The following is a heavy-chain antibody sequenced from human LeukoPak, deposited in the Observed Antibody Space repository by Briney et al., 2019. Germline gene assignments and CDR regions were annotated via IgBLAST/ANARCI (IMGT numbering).Heavy chain of an antibody. Sequence: ASVEVSCKASGYTFTDYYIHWVRQAPGQGLEWMGWINPNSGDTNFAQKFQGRVTMTRDTSVTTAYMELIGLTSDDTAVYYCAKIDTLGLYYFDYWGQGTLVTVSS. CDR3: AKIDTLGLYYFDY. J-gene: IGHJ4*02. V-gene: IGHV1-2*02. CDR1: GYTFTDYY. D-gene: IGHD2-2*02. CDR2: INPNSGDT.